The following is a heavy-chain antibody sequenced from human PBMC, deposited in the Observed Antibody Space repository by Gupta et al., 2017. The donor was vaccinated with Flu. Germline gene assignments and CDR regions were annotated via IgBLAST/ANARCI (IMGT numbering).Heavy chain of an antibody. V-gene: IGHV3-21*03. J-gene: IGHJ4*02. Sequence: SGINWVRQAPGRGLEWVSSISSRTSYADSVKGRFTISRDNAKNSVYLQMNSLGAEDTAIYFCARGREGYNMGGYFDYWGQGAQVTVSS. CDR1: SG. CDR2: ISSRTSY. CDR3: ARGREGYNMGGYFDY. D-gene: IGHD3-16*01.